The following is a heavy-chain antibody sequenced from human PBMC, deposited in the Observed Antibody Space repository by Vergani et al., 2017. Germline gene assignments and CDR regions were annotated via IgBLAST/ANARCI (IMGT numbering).Heavy chain of an antibody. J-gene: IGHJ3*02. Sequence: QVQLVQSGAEVKKPGSSVKVSCKASGGTFSSYDISWVRQAPGQGLEWMGGIIPIFGTANYAQKCQGRVPITADEYTRTAYMELSSLRSEDTAVDYCAGGRAGSSSENDAFDIWGQGTMVTVSA. V-gene: IGHV1-69*01. CDR1: GGTFSSYD. D-gene: IGHD6-13*01. CDR2: IIPIFGTA. CDR3: AGGRAGSSSENDAFDI.